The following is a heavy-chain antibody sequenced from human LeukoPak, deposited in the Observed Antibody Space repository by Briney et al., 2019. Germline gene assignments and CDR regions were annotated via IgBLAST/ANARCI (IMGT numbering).Heavy chain of an antibody. V-gene: IGHV4-34*01. J-gene: IGHJ6*03. CDR3: ARGFSNIVVVPAAIAPYYYMDI. CDR1: GGSFSGYY. Sequence: SETLSLTCAVYGGSFSGYYWSWIRQPPGKGLEWIGKINHSGSTNYNPSLKSRVTISVDTSKNQFSLKLSFVTAADTAVYYCARGFSNIVVVPAAIAPYYYMDIWGKGTTVTVSS. D-gene: IGHD2-2*02. CDR2: INHSGST.